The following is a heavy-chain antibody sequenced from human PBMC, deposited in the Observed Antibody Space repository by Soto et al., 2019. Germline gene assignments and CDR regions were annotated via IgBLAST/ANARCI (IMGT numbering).Heavy chain of an antibody. Sequence: GASGKVSCKASGYTLTSYGISWVRQAPGQGLEWMGWISAYNGNTNYAQKLQGRVTMTTDTSTSTAYMELRSLRSDDTAVYYCARDRSWRSYCYDRGFPDYSGQGTLYIGSS. CDR2: ISAYNGNT. J-gene: IGHJ4*02. V-gene: IGHV1-18*01. D-gene: IGHD2-2*01. CDR1: GYTLTSYG. CDR3: ARDRSWRSYCYDRGFPDY.